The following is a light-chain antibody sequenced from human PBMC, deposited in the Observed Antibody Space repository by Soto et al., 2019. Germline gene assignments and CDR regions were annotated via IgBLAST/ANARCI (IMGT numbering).Light chain of an antibody. CDR1: SSDVGGYNY. J-gene: IGLJ1*01. Sequence: QSALTEPASVSGSPGQSITISCTGTSSDVGGYNYVSWYQQHPGKAPKLMIYEVSNRPSGVSNRFSGSKSGNTASLTISGLQAEDEADYFCSSYGSTSTRSFFGTGTKLTVL. V-gene: IGLV2-14*01. CDR2: EVS. CDR3: SSYGSTSTRSF.